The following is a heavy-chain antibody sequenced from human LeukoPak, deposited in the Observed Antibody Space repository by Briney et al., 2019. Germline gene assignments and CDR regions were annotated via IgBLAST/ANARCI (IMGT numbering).Heavy chain of an antibody. CDR1: GFTFNTYG. CDR3: ARGGVDHYGSGTYYLMYYFDH. V-gene: IGHV3-23*01. Sequence: GGSLGLSCAASGFTFNTYGMSWVRQAPGKGLEWVSGISGSGGATYYADSVKGRFTVSRDDPHNTLYLQMNSVRAEDTAVYFCARGGVDHYGSGTYYLMYYFDHWGQGALVTVSS. D-gene: IGHD3-10*01. CDR2: ISGSGGAT. J-gene: IGHJ4*02.